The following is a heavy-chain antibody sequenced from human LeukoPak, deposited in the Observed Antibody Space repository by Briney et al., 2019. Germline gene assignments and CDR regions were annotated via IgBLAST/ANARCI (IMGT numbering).Heavy chain of an antibody. D-gene: IGHD4-23*01. CDR3: AKDPVDFGGNDADF. CDR2: ISGSDGHI. CDR1: GFTFSSYA. J-gene: IGHJ4*02. V-gene: IGHV3-23*01. Sequence: GGSLRLSCAASGFTFSSYAMSWVRQAPGKGLEWVSIISGSDGHIYCADSVKGRFTISRDNSKNTLHLQMNSLRAEDTAVYYCAKDPVDFGGNDADFWGQGTLVTVSS.